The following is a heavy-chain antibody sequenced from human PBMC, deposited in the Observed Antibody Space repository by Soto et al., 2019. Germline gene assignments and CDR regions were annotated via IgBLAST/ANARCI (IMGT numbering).Heavy chain of an antibody. CDR1: GYTFTSYY. J-gene: IGHJ6*02. CDR3: ARGPRTRMDV. Sequence: QVQLVQSGAEVKKPGASVKVSCEASGYTFTSYYMHWVRQAPGQGLEWMGIINPSGGTTSHAQKFRGRVTMARDTSTSTVYMDLSSLTSEDTALYYCARGPRTRMDVWGQGTTVTVSS. CDR2: INPSGGTT. V-gene: IGHV1-46*01.